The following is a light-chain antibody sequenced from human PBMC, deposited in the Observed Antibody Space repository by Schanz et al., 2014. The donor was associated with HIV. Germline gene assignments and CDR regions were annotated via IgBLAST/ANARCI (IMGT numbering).Light chain of an antibody. Sequence: EIVLTQSPVILSLSPGERATLSCRASQTVSSNSLGWYQQKRGQVPRLLISDASKRATGIPARFSGSGSGTDFTLTISRLEPEDFATYYCQHYDISRGTFGGGTRVEIK. CDR3: QHYDISRGT. V-gene: IGKV3-20*01. CDR2: DAS. CDR1: QTVSSNS. J-gene: IGKJ4*01.